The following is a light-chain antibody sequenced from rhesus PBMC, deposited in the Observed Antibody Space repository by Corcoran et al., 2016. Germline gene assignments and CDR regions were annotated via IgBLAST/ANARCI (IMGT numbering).Light chain of an antibody. Sequence: DIQMTQSPSSLSASVGDTVTITCRASQGISSYLAWYQQKPGKAPKLLFYKASTLQSGVPSRLSGSGSGTDFTLTISCLQPEDFATYYCQQYKSYPWTFDQGTKVEIK. CDR1: QGISSY. V-gene: IGKV1-25*01. J-gene: IGKJ1*01. CDR3: QQYKSYPWT. CDR2: KAS.